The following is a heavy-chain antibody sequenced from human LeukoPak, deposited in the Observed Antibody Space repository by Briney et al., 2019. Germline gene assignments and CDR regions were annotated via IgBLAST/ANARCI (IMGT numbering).Heavy chain of an antibody. CDR1: GFRFSGYS. V-gene: IGHV3-48*04. Sequence: PGRSLRLSCAASGFRFSGYSMNWVRQAPGKGLEWVSYISHTGSTMSYADSVKGRFTISRDNARNSLHLQMNSLRAEDTAVYYCARGIVVVTAIRLHYYYYGMDVWGQGTTVTVSS. J-gene: IGHJ6*02. D-gene: IGHD2-21*02. CDR2: ISHTGSTM. CDR3: ARGIVVVTAIRLHYYYYGMDV.